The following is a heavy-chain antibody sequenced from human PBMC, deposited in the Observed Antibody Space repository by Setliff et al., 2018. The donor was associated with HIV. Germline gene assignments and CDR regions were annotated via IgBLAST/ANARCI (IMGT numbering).Heavy chain of an antibody. J-gene: IGHJ4*02. D-gene: IGHD1-1*01. Sequence: GESLKISCVASGFTFSTFAMRWVRQAPGKGLEWVSVISYVGSKKQYADSVKGRFTVSRDNSRNTVYLQVDSLRPEDTAVYYCASARIPTGGTSTSCDYWGQGTLVTVSS. CDR3: ASARIPTGGTSTSCDY. V-gene: IGHV3-30*01. CDR2: ISYVGSKK. CDR1: GFTFSTFA.